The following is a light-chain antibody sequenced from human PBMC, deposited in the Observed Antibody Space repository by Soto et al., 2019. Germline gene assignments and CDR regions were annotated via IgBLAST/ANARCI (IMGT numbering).Light chain of an antibody. CDR1: QTVSSS. Sequence: EIGLTQSPCTRSLSTGERATLSCRASQTVSSSLAWYQQKTGQAPRLLISGASTRATGIPDRFSGSGSETDFTLTISRLEPEDFALYYCQQYGSSPITFGQGTRLEI. J-gene: IGKJ5*01. CDR2: GAS. CDR3: QQYGSSPIT. V-gene: IGKV3-20*01.